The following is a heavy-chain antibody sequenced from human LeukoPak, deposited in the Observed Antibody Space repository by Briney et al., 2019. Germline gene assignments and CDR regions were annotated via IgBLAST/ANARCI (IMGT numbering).Heavy chain of an antibody. CDR2: ISSSSSTI. V-gene: IGHV3-48*04. J-gene: IGHJ4*02. CDR1: GFTFSSYS. CDR3: ARGIGIATAGTDY. Sequence: GGSLRLSCAASGFTFSSYSMNWVRQAPGKGLEWVSYISSSSSTIYYADSVKGRFTISRDNAKNSLYLQMNSLRAEDTAVYYCARGIGIATAGTDYWGQGTLVTVSS. D-gene: IGHD6-13*01.